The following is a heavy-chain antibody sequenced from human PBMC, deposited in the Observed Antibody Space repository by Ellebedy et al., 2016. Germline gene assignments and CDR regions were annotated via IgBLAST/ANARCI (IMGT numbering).Heavy chain of an antibody. CDR3: ARAILWDVQRPIDY. CDR1: GFTFSNYA. Sequence: GGSLRLSXAAPGFTFSNYAMTWVRQAPGEGLEWVSSISGVGRTTYYAGPYYADSVKGRFTISRDNSKNTLYLQMNSLRAEDTAVYYCARAILWDVQRPIDYWGQGTLVTVSS. V-gene: IGHV3-23*01. D-gene: IGHD1-1*01. J-gene: IGHJ4*02. CDR2: ISGVGRTT.